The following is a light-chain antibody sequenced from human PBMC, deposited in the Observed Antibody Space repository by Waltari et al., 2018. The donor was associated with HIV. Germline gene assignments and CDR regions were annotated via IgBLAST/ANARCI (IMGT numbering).Light chain of an antibody. J-gene: IGLJ2*01. CDR3: SSFTSSDTPVV. V-gene: IGLV2-14*01. Sequence: QSALTRPASVSGSPGQSITISCTGTTSDVGGYDYVSWYQQHPGKVPKLIIYEVTNRPSGVSNRFSGSKSGNTASLTISGLQPEDEADYYCSSFTSSDTPVVFGGGTKLTVL. CDR1: TSDVGGYDY. CDR2: EVT.